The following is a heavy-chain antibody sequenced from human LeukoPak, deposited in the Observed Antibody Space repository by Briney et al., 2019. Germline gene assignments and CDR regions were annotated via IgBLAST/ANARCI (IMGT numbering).Heavy chain of an antibody. D-gene: IGHD1-1*01. CDR2: FSADGINI. V-gene: IGHV3-30*18. CDR3: AKAAVYSVNWTPFDD. Sequence: GGSLRLSCAASGFPFSIYGMHWVRQAPGKGLEWVAVFSADGINIYYADSVKGRFTVSRDNSKNMLYLQMNSLRAEDTAVYYCAKAAVYSVNWTPFDDWGLGTFVTVSS. CDR1: GFPFSIYG. J-gene: IGHJ4*02.